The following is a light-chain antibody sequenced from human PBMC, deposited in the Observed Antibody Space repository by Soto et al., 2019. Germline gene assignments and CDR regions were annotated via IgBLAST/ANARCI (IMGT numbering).Light chain of an antibody. CDR3: QQSYSTPFT. J-gene: IGKJ3*01. Sequence: DIQMTQSPSSLSASVGDRVTITCQASQDISNYLNWYQHKPGKAPKVLIYAASSLQGGVPSRFSGSGSGTDFTLTINSLQPEDFATYYCQQSYSTPFTFGPGTKVDIK. CDR1: QDISNY. V-gene: IGKV1-39*01. CDR2: AAS.